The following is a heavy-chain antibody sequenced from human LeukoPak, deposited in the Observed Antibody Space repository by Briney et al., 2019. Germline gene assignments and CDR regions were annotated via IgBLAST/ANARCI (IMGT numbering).Heavy chain of an antibody. CDR3: ARMGYYYDSSGWEAY. CDR1: GFTFSSYW. Sequence: PGGSLRLSCAASGFTFSSYWMSWVRQAPGKGLEWVANIKQDGSEKYYVDSVKGRFTISRDNAKNSLYLQMNSLRAEDTAVYYCARMGYYYDSSGWEAYWGQRTLVTVSS. CDR2: IKQDGSEK. J-gene: IGHJ4*02. V-gene: IGHV3-7*01. D-gene: IGHD3-22*01.